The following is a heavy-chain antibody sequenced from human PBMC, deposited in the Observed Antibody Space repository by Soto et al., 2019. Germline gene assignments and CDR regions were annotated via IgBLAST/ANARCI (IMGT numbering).Heavy chain of an antibody. V-gene: IGHV3-74*01. CDR2: INADGTST. Sequence: DVQLVESGGGLVQPGGSLRLSCAASGFTFSNSWMHWVRQVSGKGLEWVSRINADGTSTSYADSVKGRFTISRDNAKNTLYLHVNSLRAEYTAVYYCVKVLARGVGVPRFYFDSLGQGALVTVSS. D-gene: IGHD2-2*01. CDR1: GFTFSNSW. CDR3: VKVLARGVGVPRFYFDS. J-gene: IGHJ4*02.